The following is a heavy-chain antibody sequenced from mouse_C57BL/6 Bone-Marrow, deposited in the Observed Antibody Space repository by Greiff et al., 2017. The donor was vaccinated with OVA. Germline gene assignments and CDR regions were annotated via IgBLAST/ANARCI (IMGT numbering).Heavy chain of an antibody. CDR1: GYSITSGYY. V-gene: IGHV3-6*01. Sequence: DVQLQESGPGLVKPSQSLSLTCSVTGYSITSGYYWNWIRQFPGNKLEWMGYISYDGSNNYNPSLKNRISITRDTSKNQFFLKLNSVTTEDTATYYCATHNYYGSSYGWYFDVWGTGTTVTVSS. J-gene: IGHJ1*03. CDR2: ISYDGSN. D-gene: IGHD1-1*01. CDR3: ATHNYYGSSYGWYFDV.